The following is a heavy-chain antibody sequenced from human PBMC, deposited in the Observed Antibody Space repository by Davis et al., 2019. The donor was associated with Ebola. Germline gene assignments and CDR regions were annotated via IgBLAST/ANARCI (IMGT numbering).Heavy chain of an antibody. D-gene: IGHD1-1*01. J-gene: IGHJ5*02. Sequence: SVKVSCKASGYTFTSYGISWVRQAPGQGLEWMGGIIPIFGTANYAQKFQGRVTITADESTSTAYMELSSLRSEDTAVHYCASDNWNNWFDPWGQGTLVTVSS. CDR1: GYTFTSYG. CDR3: ASDNWNNWFDP. CDR2: IIPIFGTA. V-gene: IGHV1-69*13.